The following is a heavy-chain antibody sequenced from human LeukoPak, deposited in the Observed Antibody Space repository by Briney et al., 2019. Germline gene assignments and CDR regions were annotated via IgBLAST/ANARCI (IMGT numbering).Heavy chain of an antibody. CDR3: ARAGYSYGPDYYYYYMDV. D-gene: IGHD5-18*01. Sequence: SVKVSCKASGGTFSSYAISWVRQAPGQGLEWMGGIIPIFGTANYAQKFQGRVTITADESTSTAYMELSSLRSEDTAVYYCARAGYSYGPDYYYYYMDVWGKGTTVTISS. J-gene: IGHJ6*03. V-gene: IGHV1-69*01. CDR1: GGTFSSYA. CDR2: IIPIFGTA.